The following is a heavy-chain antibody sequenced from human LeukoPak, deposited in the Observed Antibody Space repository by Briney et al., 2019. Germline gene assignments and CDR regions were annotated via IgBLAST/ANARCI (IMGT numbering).Heavy chain of an antibody. D-gene: IGHD3-16*01. CDR3: TTDKVGEYQPDY. V-gene: IGHV3-15*01. Sequence: PGGSLRLSCAASGFTFSNAWMSWVRQAPGKGLEWVCRIKSKTDGGTTDYAAPVKGRFTISRDDSKNTLYLQMNSLKTEDTAVYYCTTDKVGEYQPDYWGQGTLVTVSS. J-gene: IGHJ4*02. CDR1: GFTFSNAW. CDR2: IKSKTDGGTT.